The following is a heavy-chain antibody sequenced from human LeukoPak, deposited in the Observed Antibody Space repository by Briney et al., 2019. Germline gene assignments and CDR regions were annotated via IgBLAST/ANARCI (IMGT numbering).Heavy chain of an antibody. V-gene: IGHV3-48*01. CDR3: ARETPYSSSWTVFDY. Sequence: GGSLRLSCEGSGFTFSTYWMTWVRQAPGKGLEWVAYITISTGIIYYADSVKGRFTISRDNAKNSLYLQMNSQRAEDTAVYYCARETPYSSSWTVFDYWGQGTLVTVSS. J-gene: IGHJ4*02. D-gene: IGHD6-13*01. CDR2: ITISTGII. CDR1: GFTFSTYW.